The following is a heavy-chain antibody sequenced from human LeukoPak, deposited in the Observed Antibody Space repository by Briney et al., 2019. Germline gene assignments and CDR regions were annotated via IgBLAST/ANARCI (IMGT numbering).Heavy chain of an antibody. CDR2: INHSGST. V-gene: IGHV4-34*01. Sequence: PSETLSLTCAVYGGSFSGYYWSWICQPPGKGLEWIGEINHSGSTNYNPSLKSRVTISVDTSKNQFSLKLRSVTAADTAVYYCARSGSSTSCYLDYWGQGTLVTVSS. CDR1: GGSFSGYY. CDR3: ARSGSSTSCYLDY. J-gene: IGHJ4*02. D-gene: IGHD2-2*01.